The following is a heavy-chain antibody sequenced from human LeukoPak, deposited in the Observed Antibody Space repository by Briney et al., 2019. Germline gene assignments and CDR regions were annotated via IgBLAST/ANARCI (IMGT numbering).Heavy chain of an antibody. V-gene: IGHV4-39*07. J-gene: IGHJ5*02. CDR2: IYYNGDT. D-gene: IGHD4-11*01. CDR3: SREGYSCPNWFDT. Sequence: SETLSLTCSVSGGSISSSRSYWGWIRQTPGKGLEWVGSIYYNGDTYYNPSFKSRVSMSVDTAKNQISLILASVTAADTAVYYCSREGYSCPNWFDTWGQGTLVTVSS. CDR1: GGSISSSRSY.